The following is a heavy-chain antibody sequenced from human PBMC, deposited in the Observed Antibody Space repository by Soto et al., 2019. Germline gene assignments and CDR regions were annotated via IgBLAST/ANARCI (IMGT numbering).Heavy chain of an antibody. CDR1: GGGRLREYR. J-gene: IGHJ4*02. Sequence: SVKVSCTASGGGRLREYRTTWVRRAPGQGLEWMGGIIPKLGSANYAQNFQGRVTITADESTNTVYMELRSLRSDDTAVYYWSRVGDSYHFGPAYCGQRTSVPVSS. D-gene: IGHD2-21*01. CDR2: IIPKLGSA. V-gene: IGHV1-69*13. CDR3: SRVGDSYHFGPAY.